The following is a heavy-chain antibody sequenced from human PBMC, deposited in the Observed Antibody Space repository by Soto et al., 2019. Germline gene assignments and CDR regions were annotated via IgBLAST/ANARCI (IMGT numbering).Heavy chain of an antibody. J-gene: IGHJ5*02. D-gene: IGHD6-6*01. CDR3: ARVRGSGGSSSDDNWFDP. Sequence: QVQLVQSGAEVKKPGSSVKVSCKASGGTFSSYAISWVRQAPGQGLEWMGGIIPLFGTANYAQKFQGRVTITADKSTSTAYMELSSRRSEDTAVYYCARVRGSGGSSSDDNWFDPWGQGTLVTVSS. CDR2: IIPLFGTA. V-gene: IGHV1-69*06. CDR1: GGTFSSYA.